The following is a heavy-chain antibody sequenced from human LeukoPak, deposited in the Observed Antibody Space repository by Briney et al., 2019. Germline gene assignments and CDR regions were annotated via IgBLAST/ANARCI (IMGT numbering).Heavy chain of an antibody. D-gene: IGHD3-22*01. CDR2: IYSAGNT. CDR1: GFTVNSNY. J-gene: IGHJ4*02. Sequence: GGSLILSCAASGFTVNSNYMSWVRQAPGKGLEWVSFIYSAGNTYYADFVKGRFTISRHTSKNTLYLQMNSLRAEDTAVYYCARTSSSAWNREVDYWGQGTLVTVSS. CDR3: ARTSSSAWNREVDY. V-gene: IGHV3-53*04.